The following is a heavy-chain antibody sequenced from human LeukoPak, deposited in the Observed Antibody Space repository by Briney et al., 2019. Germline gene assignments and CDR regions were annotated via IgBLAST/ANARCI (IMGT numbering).Heavy chain of an antibody. V-gene: IGHV3-23*01. D-gene: IGHD1-1*01. CDR3: AKDRNDWKQGIDY. J-gene: IGHJ4*02. CDR1: GFTFSNHA. Sequence: GGSLRLSCPASGFTFSNHAMNWVRQAPGKGLEWVSIISARDGRTYYADSVKGRFTISRDNSKNTLYLQMNSLRAEDTAVYYCAKDRNDWKQGIDYWGQGTLVTVSS. CDR2: ISARDGRT.